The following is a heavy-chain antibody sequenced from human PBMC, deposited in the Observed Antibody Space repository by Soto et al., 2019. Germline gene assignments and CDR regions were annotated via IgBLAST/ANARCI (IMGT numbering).Heavy chain of an antibody. D-gene: IGHD3-10*01. CDR2: VSGDGYAS. Sequence: EVRLLESGGGLVQPGGSLRLSCAGSGFTFSSNAMSWVRQAPGKGLEWVSSVSGDGYASDYADSVKGRFTVSRHNSKNTLYPQMNSPRAEDTAVYYCAKRHYYGSGSFALATWGQGTLVTVSS. J-gene: IGHJ4*03. CDR3: AKRHYYGSGSFALAT. V-gene: IGHV3-23*01. CDR1: GFTFSSNA.